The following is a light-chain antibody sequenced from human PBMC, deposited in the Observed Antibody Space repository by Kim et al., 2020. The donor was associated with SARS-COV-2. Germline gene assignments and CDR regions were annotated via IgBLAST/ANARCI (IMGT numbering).Light chain of an antibody. CDR2: AAS. CDR1: QVIIHY. CDR3: QQFNTFPRT. V-gene: IGKV1-9*01. J-gene: IGKJ2*01. Sequence: ASSGASVTAPCRASQVIIHYLAWYQHKPGRAPKLLISAASNLQSGVPSRFSGSGSGTEFTLTISSLQPDDFATYYCQQFNTFPRTFGQGTKVDIK.